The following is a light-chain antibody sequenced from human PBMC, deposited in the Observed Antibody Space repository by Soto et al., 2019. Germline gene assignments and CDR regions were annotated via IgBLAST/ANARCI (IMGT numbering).Light chain of an antibody. CDR1: QSLLHSNGYNY. Sequence: EIVMTQSPLSLPVTPGEQSSSSCKSSQSLLHSNGYNYLDWYLQKPGQSPQLLIYSGSNRASGVPDRFSGSGSGTDFTLKISRVEAEDVAVYYCMQALQAPFTFGPGTKVDIK. CDR3: MQALQAPFT. V-gene: IGKV2-28*01. CDR2: SGS. J-gene: IGKJ3*01.